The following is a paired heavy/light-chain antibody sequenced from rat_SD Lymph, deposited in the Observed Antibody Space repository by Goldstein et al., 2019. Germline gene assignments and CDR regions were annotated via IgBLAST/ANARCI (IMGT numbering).Heavy chain of an antibody. CDR2: ISSSSSYI. CDR3: ARSGQQLYFYVMDA. J-gene: IGHJ4*01. V-gene: IGHV5-34*01. Sequence: EVQLVESGGGLVQPGRSLKLSCLASGFTFSNYGMNWIRQAPGKGLEWVASISSSSSYIYYADTVKGRFTISRDNAKNTLYLQMTSLRSEDTALYYCARSGQQLYFYVMDAWGQGASVTVSS. CDR1: GFTFSNYG. D-gene: IGHD1-2*01.
Light chain of an antibody. V-gene: IGKV19S2*01. CDR3: LQYDNLRT. CDR2: YTS. CDR1: QNINKY. J-gene: IGKJ1*01. Sequence: DIQMTQSPPSLSASLGDKVTITCQASQNINKYIAWYQQKPGKAPRLLIRYTSTLESGTPSRFSGSGSGRDYSFSISNVESEDLASYYCLQYDNLRTFGGGTKLEL.